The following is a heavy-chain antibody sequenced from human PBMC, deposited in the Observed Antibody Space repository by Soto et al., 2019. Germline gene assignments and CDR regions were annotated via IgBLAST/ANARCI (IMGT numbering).Heavy chain of an antibody. CDR1: GFTFSNNW. CDR3: ARDMVRGLYPEYFQH. Sequence: HPGGSLRLSCAASGFTFSNNWMNWVRQAPGKGLVWVSRINSDGSSTINADSVKGRFTISRDNAKNTLYLQMNSLRAEDTAVYYCARDMVRGLYPEYFQHWGQGTLVTVSS. J-gene: IGHJ1*01. D-gene: IGHD3-10*01. CDR2: INSDGSST. V-gene: IGHV3-74*01.